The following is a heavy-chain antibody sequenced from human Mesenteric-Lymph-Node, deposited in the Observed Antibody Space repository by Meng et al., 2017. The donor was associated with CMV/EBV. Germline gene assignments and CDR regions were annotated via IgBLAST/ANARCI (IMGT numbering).Heavy chain of an antibody. CDR2: ISSNGGST. J-gene: IGHJ6*02. V-gene: IGHV3-64*02. Sequence: GESLKISCAASGFTFSSYAMHWVRQAPGKGLEYVSAISSNGGSTYYADSVKGRFTISRDNSKNTLYLQMGSLRAEDMAVYYCARDGDRSGLDVWGQGTTVTVSS. CDR3: ARDGDRSGLDV. D-gene: IGHD3-22*01. CDR1: GFTFSSYA.